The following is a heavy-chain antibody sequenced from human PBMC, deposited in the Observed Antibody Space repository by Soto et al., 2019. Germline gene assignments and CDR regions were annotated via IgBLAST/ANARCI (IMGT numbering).Heavy chain of an antibody. CDR3: ARGSFSSSSSWFDP. CDR1: GGSMRSGSYY. V-gene: IGHV4-31*03. D-gene: IGHD6-6*01. Sequence: SETLSLTCSVSGGSMRSGSYYWTWIRQHPGKGLEWVAYISNSGNTYYNPSLETRLTISLDTSKNLFSLSLTSVTAADTALYYCARGSFSSSSSWFDPWGQGTLVPVSS. J-gene: IGHJ5*02. CDR2: ISNSGNT.